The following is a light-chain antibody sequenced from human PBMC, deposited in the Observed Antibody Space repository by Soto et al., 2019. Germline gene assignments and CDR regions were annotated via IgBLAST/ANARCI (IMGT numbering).Light chain of an antibody. CDR2: DAS. J-gene: IGKJ5*01. V-gene: IGKV3-11*01. CDR1: VSVSSR. Sequence: EIVLTQSPVTLSLSPGDRAALSCRASVSVSSRLAWYQQKPGQAPRLLIYDASTRATGIAARFSGSGSGPDFTLTISSLGPEDFAVYYCQQRSNWPSITFGQGTRLEIK. CDR3: QQRSNWPSIT.